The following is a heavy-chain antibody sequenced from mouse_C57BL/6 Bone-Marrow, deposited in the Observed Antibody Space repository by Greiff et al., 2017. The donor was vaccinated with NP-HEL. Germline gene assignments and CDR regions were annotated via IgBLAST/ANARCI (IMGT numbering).Heavy chain of an antibody. CDR1: GYTFTSYW. J-gene: IGHJ2*01. CDR3: ARKPVYDGYHDY. CDR2: INPSNGGT. V-gene: IGHV1-53*01. D-gene: IGHD2-3*01. Sequence: QVHVKQPGTELVKPGASVKLSCKASGYTFTSYWMHWVKQRPGQGLEWIGNINPSNGGTNYNEKFKSKATLTVDKSSSTAYMQLSSLTSEDSAVYYCARKPVYDGYHDYWGQGTTLTVSS.